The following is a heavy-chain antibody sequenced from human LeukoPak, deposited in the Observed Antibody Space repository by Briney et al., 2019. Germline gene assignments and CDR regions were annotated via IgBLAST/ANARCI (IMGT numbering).Heavy chain of an antibody. D-gene: IGHD3-10*01. J-gene: IGHJ4*02. CDR1: GFTFSSYW. V-gene: IGHV3-23*01. Sequence: GGSLRLSCAASGFTFSSYWMSWVRQAPGKGLEWVSAISGGGGSTYYADSVKGRFTISRDNSKNTLYLQMNSLRAEDTAVYYCAKDLSRVGFGELGYWGQGTLVTVSS. CDR2: ISGGGGST. CDR3: AKDLSRVGFGELGY.